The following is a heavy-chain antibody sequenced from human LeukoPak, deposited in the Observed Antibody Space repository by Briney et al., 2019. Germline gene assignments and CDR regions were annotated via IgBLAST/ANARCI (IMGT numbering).Heavy chain of an antibody. D-gene: IGHD3-22*01. CDR2: ISYDGSNK. CDR1: GFTFSSYG. CDR3: AKDSEGSSGYYFGY. Sequence: PGRSLRLSCAASGFTFSSYGMHWVRQAPGKGLEWVAVISYDGSNKYYADSVKGRFTISRDNSKNTLYLQMNSLRAEDTAVYYCAKDSEGSSGYYFGYWGQGTLVTVSS. V-gene: IGHV3-30*18. J-gene: IGHJ4*02.